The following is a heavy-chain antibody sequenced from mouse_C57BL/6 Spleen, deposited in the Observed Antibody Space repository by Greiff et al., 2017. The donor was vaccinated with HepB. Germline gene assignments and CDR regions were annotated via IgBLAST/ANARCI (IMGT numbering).Heavy chain of an antibody. Sequence: QVQLQQPGTELVKPGASVKLSCKASGYTFTSYWMHWVKQRPGQGLEWIGNINPSNGGTNYNEKFKSKATLTVDKSSSTAYMQLSLLKSEDSAVYYCARRGYGNGYYFDYWGQGTTLTVSS. CDR3: ARRGYGNGYYFDY. J-gene: IGHJ2*01. CDR1: GYTFTSYW. CDR2: INPSNGGT. D-gene: IGHD2-1*01. V-gene: IGHV1-53*01.